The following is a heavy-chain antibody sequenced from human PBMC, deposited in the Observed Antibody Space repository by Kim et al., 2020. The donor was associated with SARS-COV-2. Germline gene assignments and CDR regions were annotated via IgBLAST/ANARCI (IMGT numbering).Heavy chain of an antibody. CDR1: GYIFTDYF. Sequence: ASVKVSCKTSGYIFTDYFIHWVRQAPGQGLEWMGWINPESEGTNFAQRFQGRVTMPRDKFTRTAYLEVSSLTSEDTAEYYCVRTIIGGTGAFDVWGQGT. CDR3: VRTIIGGTGAFDV. D-gene: IGHD3-3*01. CDR2: INPESEGT. V-gene: IGHV1-2*02. J-gene: IGHJ3*01.